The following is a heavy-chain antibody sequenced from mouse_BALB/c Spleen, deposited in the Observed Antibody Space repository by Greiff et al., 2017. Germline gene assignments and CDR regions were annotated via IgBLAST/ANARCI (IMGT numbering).Heavy chain of an antibody. D-gene: IGHD2-4*01. V-gene: IGHV5-6-3*01. CDR2: INSNGGST. Sequence: EVQLVESGGGLVQPGGSLKLSCAASGFTFSSYGMSWVRQTPDKRLELVATINSNGGSTYYPDSVKGRFTISRDNAKNTLYLQMSSLKSEDTAMYYCARQGSTMIFAYWGQGTLVTVSA. CDR3: ARQGSTMIFAY. J-gene: IGHJ3*01. CDR1: GFTFSSYG.